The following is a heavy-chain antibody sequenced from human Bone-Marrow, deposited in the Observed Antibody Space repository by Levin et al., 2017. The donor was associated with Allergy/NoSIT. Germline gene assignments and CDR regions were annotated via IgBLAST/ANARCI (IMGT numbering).Heavy chain of an antibody. CDR2: IKQDGSEK. Sequence: PGGSLRLSCAASGFIFSSYWMTWVRQAPGKGLEWVANIKQDGSEKYYVDSVKGRFTISRDNAKNSLYLQMNSLRAEDTAVYYCARGQKWGGYYYIDFWGQGTLFTVSS. CDR1: GFIFSSYW. D-gene: IGHD3-16*01. V-gene: IGHV3-7*01. J-gene: IGHJ4*02. CDR3: ARGQKWGGYYYIDF.